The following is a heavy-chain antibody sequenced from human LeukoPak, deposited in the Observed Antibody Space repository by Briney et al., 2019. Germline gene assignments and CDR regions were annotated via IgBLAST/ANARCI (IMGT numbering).Heavy chain of an antibody. CDR3: ARVRRYYDSSGYLEYFQH. D-gene: IGHD3-22*01. CDR2: ISGSGGGT. J-gene: IGHJ1*01. Sequence: GGSLRLSCAASGFTFRSYAMSWARLAPGKGLEWVSTISGSGGGTWYPDSVKGRFTISRDNSKNTLYLQMNSLRAEDTAVYYCARVRRYYDSSGYLEYFQHWGQGTLVTVSS. CDR1: GFTFRSYA. V-gene: IGHV3-23*01.